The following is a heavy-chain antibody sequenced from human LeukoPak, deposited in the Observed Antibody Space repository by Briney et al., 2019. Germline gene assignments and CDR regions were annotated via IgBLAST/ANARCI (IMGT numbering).Heavy chain of an antibody. D-gene: IGHD5-24*01. CDR1: GFTFSSYG. CDR2: IWYDGSNK. J-gene: IGHJ4*02. V-gene: IGHV3-33*01. CDR3: ARDGRGVEMATIYYFDY. Sequence: GRSLRLSCAASGFTFSSYGMPWVRQAPGKGLEWVAVIWYDGSNKYYADSVKGRFTISRDNSKNTLYLQMNSLRAEDTAVYYCARDGRGVEMATIYYFDYWGQGTLVTVSS.